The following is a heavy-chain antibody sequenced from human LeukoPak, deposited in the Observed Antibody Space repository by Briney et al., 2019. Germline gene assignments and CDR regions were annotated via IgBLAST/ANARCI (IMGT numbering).Heavy chain of an antibody. J-gene: IGHJ5*02. V-gene: IGHV3-23*01. CDR2: ISGSGGST. CDR1: GFTFSNYA. CDR3: ARELYYYDSSGYLNWFDP. Sequence: GGSLRLSCAASGFTFSNYAMSWVRQAPGKGLEWVSAISGSGGSTYYADSVKGRFTISRDNSKNTLYLQMNSLRAEDTAVYYCARELYYYDSSGYLNWFDPWGQGTLVTVSS. D-gene: IGHD3-22*01.